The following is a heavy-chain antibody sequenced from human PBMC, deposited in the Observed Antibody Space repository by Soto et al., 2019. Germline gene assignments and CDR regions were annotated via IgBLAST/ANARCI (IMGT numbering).Heavy chain of an antibody. CDR1: GDSVSSNSAT. J-gene: IGHJ4*02. Sequence: SQTLSLTCAISGDSVSSNSATWNWIRQSPSRGLQWLGRTYYRSKWYHDYAESVKSRITINPDTSKNQLSLQLISVTPEDTAVYYCARSITGSAYFDYWGQGTLVTVSS. D-gene: IGHD3-10*01. V-gene: IGHV6-1*01. CDR2: TYYRSKWYH. CDR3: ARSITGSAYFDY.